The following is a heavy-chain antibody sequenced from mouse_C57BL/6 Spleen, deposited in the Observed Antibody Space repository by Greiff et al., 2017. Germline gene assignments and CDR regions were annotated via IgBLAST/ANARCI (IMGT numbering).Heavy chain of an antibody. Sequence: DVQLQESGPELVKPGASVKIPCKASGYTFTDYNMDWVKQSHGKSLEWIGDINPNNGGTIYNQKFKGKATLTVDKSSSTAYMELRSLTSEDTAVYYCARSTTVVPTTFDYWGQGTTLTVSS. CDR3: ARSTTVVPTTFDY. D-gene: IGHD1-1*01. V-gene: IGHV1-18*01. CDR1: GYTFTDYN. J-gene: IGHJ2*01. CDR2: INPNNGGT.